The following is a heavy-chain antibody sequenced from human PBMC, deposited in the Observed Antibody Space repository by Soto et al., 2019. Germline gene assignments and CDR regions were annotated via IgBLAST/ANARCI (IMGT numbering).Heavy chain of an antibody. V-gene: IGHV3-23*01. D-gene: IGHD3-16*01. Sequence: EVQLLESGGGLVQPGGSLRLSCAASGFTFSSYAMSWVRQAPGKGLEWVSAISGSGGSTYYADSVKGRFTISRDNSKNTLYLQMNSLRAEDTAVYYCAKDHYVDYYYYYGMDVWGQGTTVTVSS. CDR2: ISGSGGST. CDR3: AKDHYVDYYYYYGMDV. CDR1: GFTFSSYA. J-gene: IGHJ6*02.